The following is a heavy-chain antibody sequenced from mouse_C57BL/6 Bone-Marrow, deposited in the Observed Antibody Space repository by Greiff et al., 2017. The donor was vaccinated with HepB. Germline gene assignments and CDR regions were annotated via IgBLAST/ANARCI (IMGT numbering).Heavy chain of an antibody. Sequence: QVQLQQSGAELVKPGASVKLSCKASGYTFTSYWMHWVKQRPGQGLEWIGMIHPNSGSTNYNEKFKSKATLTVDKSSSTAYMQLSSLTSEDSAVYYCARRRNYYGSSYEGFAYWGQGTLVTVSA. V-gene: IGHV1-64*01. CDR3: ARRRNYYGSSYEGFAY. J-gene: IGHJ3*01. CDR1: GYTFTSYW. CDR2: IHPNSGST. D-gene: IGHD1-1*01.